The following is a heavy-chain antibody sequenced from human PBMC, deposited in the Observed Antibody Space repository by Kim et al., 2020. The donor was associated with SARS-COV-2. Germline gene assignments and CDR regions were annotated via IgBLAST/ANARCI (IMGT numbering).Heavy chain of an antibody. Sequence: SETLSLTCTVSGGSISSGGYYWSWIRQHPGKGLEWIGYIYYSGSTYYNPSLKSRVTISVDTSKNQFSLKLSSVTAADTAVYYCARSDIEGYYYYGMDVWGQGTTVTVSS. CDR3: ARSDIEGYYYYGMDV. V-gene: IGHV4-31*03. J-gene: IGHJ6*02. CDR2: IYYSGST. CDR1: GGSISSGGYY. D-gene: IGHD5-12*01.